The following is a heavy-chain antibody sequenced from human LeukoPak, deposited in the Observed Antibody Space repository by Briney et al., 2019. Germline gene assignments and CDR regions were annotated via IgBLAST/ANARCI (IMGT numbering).Heavy chain of an antibody. CDR2: ISSSSSTI. J-gene: IGHJ6*02. CDR1: GFTFSSYS. V-gene: IGHV3-48*02. Sequence: PGGSLRLSCAASGFTFSSYSINWVRQAPGKGLEWVSYISSSSSTIYYADSVKGRFTISRDNAKNSLYLQMNSLRDEDTAVYYCARGSRRTHYYYGMDVWGQGTTVTVSS. CDR3: ARGSRRTHYYYGMDV.